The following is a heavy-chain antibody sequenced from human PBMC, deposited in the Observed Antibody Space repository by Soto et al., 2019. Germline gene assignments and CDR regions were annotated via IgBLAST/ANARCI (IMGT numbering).Heavy chain of an antibody. J-gene: IGHJ5*02. V-gene: IGHV2-5*02. D-gene: IGHD6-13*01. CDR2: IYWDDDE. CDR3: AHRRAGIAARSWFDP. CDR1: GFSLSTSGVG. Sequence: SGPTLVNPTQTLTLTCTFSGFSLSTSGVGVGWIRQPPGKALEWLALIYWDDDERYSPSLKSRLTITKDTSKNQVVLTMTNMDPVDTATYYCAHRRAGIAARSWFDPWGQGTLVTVSS.